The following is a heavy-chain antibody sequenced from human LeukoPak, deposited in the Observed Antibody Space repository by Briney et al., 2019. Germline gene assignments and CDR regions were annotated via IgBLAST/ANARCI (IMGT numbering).Heavy chain of an antibody. J-gene: IGHJ4*02. D-gene: IGHD6-19*01. CDR3: VRGGPNPSGWLLDN. CDR1: GYSFTHYC. V-gene: IGHV1-3*01. Sequence: GASVKVSCKASGYSFTHYCLHWVRQAPGQRPEWMGCIDGDDGKTQYSQKFHGRVTITRDTSANTAYIEVSSLRSEDTAVYFCVRGGPNPSGWLLDNWGQGTLVTVSS. CDR2: IDGDDGKT.